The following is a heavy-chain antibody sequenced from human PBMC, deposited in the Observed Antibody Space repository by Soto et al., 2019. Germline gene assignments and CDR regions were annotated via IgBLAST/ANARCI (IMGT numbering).Heavy chain of an antibody. V-gene: IGHV3-30*18. J-gene: IGHJ4*02. D-gene: IGHD3-10*01. CDR1: GFTFSSYG. CDR3: AKDTGADY. CDR2: ISYDGSDQ. Sequence: QVQLVESGGGVVQPGRSLRLSCAASGFTFSSYGMYWVRQAPGKGLEWVARISYDGSDQFYGDSVKGLFTISRDNSKNTLYLQMNSLRSEDTAVYYCAKDTGADYWGQGTVVTVSA.